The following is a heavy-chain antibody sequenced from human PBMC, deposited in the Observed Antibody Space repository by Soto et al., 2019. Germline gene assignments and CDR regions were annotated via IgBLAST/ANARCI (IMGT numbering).Heavy chain of an antibody. Sequence: SETLSLTYTVSGGSISSSSYYWGWIRQPPGKGLEWIGSIYYSGSTYYNPSLKSRVTISVDTSKNQFSLKLSSVTAADTAVYYCASYSRPYYGTDYWGQGTLVTVSS. D-gene: IGHD3-10*01. J-gene: IGHJ4*02. CDR2: IYYSGST. V-gene: IGHV4-39*01. CDR3: ASYSRPYYGTDY. CDR1: GGSISSSSYY.